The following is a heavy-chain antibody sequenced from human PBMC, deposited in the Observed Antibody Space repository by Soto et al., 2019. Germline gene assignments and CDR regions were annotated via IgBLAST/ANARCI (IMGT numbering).Heavy chain of an antibody. J-gene: IGHJ4*02. CDR1: GDTFTSYY. CDR2: INPSGDT. V-gene: IGHV1-46*01. CDR3: ARVYCSGGGCYGIDY. D-gene: IGHD2-15*01. Sequence: QVQLVQSGAEVKKPGASVKISCKASGDTFTSYYMHWVRQAPGQGLEWMGIINPSGDTSYAQKFQGRVTMPRDTSTSTVSMELSSLRSEATAVYYCARVYCSGGGCYGIDYWGQGTLVTVSS.